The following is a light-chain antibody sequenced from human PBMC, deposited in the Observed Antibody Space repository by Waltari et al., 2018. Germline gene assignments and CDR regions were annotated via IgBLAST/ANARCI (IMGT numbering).Light chain of an antibody. CDR1: QSINSW. J-gene: IGKJ1*01. V-gene: IGKV1-5*03. CDR2: KAS. CDR3: QQYNSYEWT. Sequence: DIQMTQFPSTLSASVGDRLTTTCRASQSINSWLAWYQQKPGKAPKLLIYKASSLESGVPSRFSGSGSGTEFTLTISSLQPDDFATYYCQQYNSYEWTFGQGTKVAIK.